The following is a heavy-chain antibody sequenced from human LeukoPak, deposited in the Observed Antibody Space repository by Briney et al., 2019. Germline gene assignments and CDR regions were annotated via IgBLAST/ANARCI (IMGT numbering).Heavy chain of an antibody. D-gene: IGHD3-3*01. CDR1: GFTFSSYS. Sequence: GGSLRLSCAASGFTFSSYSMNWVRQAPGKGLEWVSSISSSSSYIYYADSVKGRFTISRDNAKNSLYLQMNSLRAEDTAVYYCARVEESGPSPYYYYGMDVWGQGTTVTVSS. V-gene: IGHV3-21*01. J-gene: IGHJ6*02. CDR3: ARVEESGPSPYYYYGMDV. CDR2: ISSSSSYI.